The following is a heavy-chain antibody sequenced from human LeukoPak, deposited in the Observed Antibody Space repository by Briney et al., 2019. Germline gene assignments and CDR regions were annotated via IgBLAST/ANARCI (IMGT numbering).Heavy chain of an antibody. D-gene: IGHD6-13*01. CDR3: ARISPAAAGQEDAFDI. V-gene: IGHV4-4*07. Sequence: KPSETLSLTCTVSGGSISSYYWSWIRQPAGKGLEWIGRIYTSGSTNYNPSLKSRVTMSVDTSKNQFSLKLSSVTAADTAVYYCARISPAAAGQEDAFDIWGQGTMVTVSS. J-gene: IGHJ3*02. CDR1: GGSISSYY. CDR2: IYTSGST.